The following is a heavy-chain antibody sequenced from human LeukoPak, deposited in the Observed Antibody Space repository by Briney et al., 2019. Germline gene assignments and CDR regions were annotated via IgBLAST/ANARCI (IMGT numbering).Heavy chain of an antibody. V-gene: IGHV4-4*07. CDR2: MHSSGFT. J-gene: IGHJ4*02. D-gene: IGHD2-15*01. CDR3: ARVYCSGGNCFHFDY. CDR1: GGSISGYY. Sequence: PESLSLTCTLSGGSISGYYWSWMREPAGKGLEWVGRMHSSGFTDYNPTLKRRATISLDTSKNQFSLKLSSVTAADTAMYYCARVYCSGGNCFHFDYWGQGTLVTVSS.